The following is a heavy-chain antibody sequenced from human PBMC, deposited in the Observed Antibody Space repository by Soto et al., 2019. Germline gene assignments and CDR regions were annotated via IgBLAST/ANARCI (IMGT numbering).Heavy chain of an antibody. Sequence: ASVNVSCKTSGYTFTSYGISWVRQAPGQGLEWMGWISAYNGNTNYAQKLQGRVTMTTDTSTSTAYMELRSLRSDDTAVYYCASSLNYYDSSGYYYEPFDYWGQGTLVTVSS. D-gene: IGHD3-22*01. CDR3: ASSLNYYDSSGYYYEPFDY. V-gene: IGHV1-18*04. CDR2: ISAYNGNT. CDR1: GYTFTSYG. J-gene: IGHJ4*02.